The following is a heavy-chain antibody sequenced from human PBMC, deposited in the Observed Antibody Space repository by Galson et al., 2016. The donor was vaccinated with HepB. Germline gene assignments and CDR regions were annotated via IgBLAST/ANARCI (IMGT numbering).Heavy chain of an antibody. J-gene: IGHJ3*01. CDR2: IIPFFVTN. CDR3: ARAPITMVRGFPDANDAFDL. Sequence: SVKVSCKASGATFSNYKINWVRQAPGQGLEWMGGIIPFFVTNHYAQTFQGRVTLTADESTSTAYMELSSLRSEDTAVYYCARAPITMVRGFPDANDAFDLWGQGTLVTVSS. D-gene: IGHD3-10*01. V-gene: IGHV1-69*13. CDR1: GATFSNYK.